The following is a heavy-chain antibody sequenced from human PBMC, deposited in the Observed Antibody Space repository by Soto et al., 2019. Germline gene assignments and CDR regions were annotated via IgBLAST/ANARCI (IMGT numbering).Heavy chain of an antibody. J-gene: IGHJ4*02. D-gene: IGHD3-9*01. Sequence: PSETLSLTCSVSGDSINSNSYYWGWIRQPPGKGLEWIGSIYYSGNTYYNPSLKTRVIISVDKSKSQFSLKLNSVTAADSAVYFCARLEGLATISYYFDYWGQGTLVTVS. CDR3: ARLEGLATISYYFDY. CDR1: GDSINSNSYY. V-gene: IGHV4-39*01. CDR2: IYYSGNT.